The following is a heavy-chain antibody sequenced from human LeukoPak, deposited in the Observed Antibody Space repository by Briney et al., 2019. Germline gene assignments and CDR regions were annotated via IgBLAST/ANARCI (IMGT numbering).Heavy chain of an antibody. V-gene: IGHV3-7*01. D-gene: IGHD2-15*01. Sequence: GGSLRLSCAASGFSFSSYWMTWVRQAPGKGPEWVANIKRDGSEKHYLDSVEGRFTIFRDNAESSLYLQMTSLRAEDTAVYYCARDYTYCSGGTCYDRFDYWGQGTLVTVSS. CDR2: IKRDGSEK. CDR3: ARDYTYCSGGTCYDRFDY. J-gene: IGHJ4*02. CDR1: GFSFSSYW.